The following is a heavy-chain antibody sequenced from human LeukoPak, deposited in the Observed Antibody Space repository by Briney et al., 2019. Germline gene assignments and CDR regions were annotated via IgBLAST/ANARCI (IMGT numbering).Heavy chain of an antibody. J-gene: IGHJ4*02. CDR3: AKDVTVWNRSGYYSDY. CDR1: GFTFSSYG. CDR2: IRYDGSNK. V-gene: IGHV3-30*02. D-gene: IGHD3-22*01. Sequence: PGGSLRLSCAASGFTFSSYGMHWVRQAPGKGLEWVAFIRYDGSNKYYADSVKGRFTISRDNPKNTLYLQMNSLRAEDTAVYYCAKDVTVWNRSGYYSDYWGQGTLVTVSS.